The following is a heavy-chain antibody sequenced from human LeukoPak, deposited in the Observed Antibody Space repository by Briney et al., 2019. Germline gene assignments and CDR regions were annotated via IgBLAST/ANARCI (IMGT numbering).Heavy chain of an antibody. D-gene: IGHD1-20*01. V-gene: IGHV4-34*01. CDR2: INHRGST. CDR3: ARGGNTGYNL. Sequence: SSETLSLTCAVYGGSFSGYYWSWLRQPPGKGLEWVGEINHRGSTNYNPSLKSRVTISVDTSKNQFSLKLSSVTAADTAVYYCARGGNTGYNLWGQGTLVTVSS. CDR1: GGSFSGYY. J-gene: IGHJ4*02.